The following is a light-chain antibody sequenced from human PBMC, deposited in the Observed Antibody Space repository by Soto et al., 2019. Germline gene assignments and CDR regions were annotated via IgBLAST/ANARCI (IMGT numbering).Light chain of an antibody. Sequence: EIVMTQSPATLSVSPGERATLSCRASQSVSSNLTWYQHKPGQAPRLLIYGASTRATGIPARFSGSGSATEFTLTISSLQSEDFAVYYCQQYYNWPLTFGGGTKVEIK. CDR2: GAS. J-gene: IGKJ4*01. CDR1: QSVSSN. CDR3: QQYYNWPLT. V-gene: IGKV3-15*01.